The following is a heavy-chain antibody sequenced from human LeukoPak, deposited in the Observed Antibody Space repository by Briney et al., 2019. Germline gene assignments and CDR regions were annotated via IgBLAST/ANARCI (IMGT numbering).Heavy chain of an antibody. CDR2: IYYSGST. CDR1: GGSISSSSYY. CDR3: ARSNYDFWSGYYTGSIYYYYYYMDV. V-gene: IGHV4-39*07. Sequence: SETLSLTCTVSGGSISSSSYYWGWIRQPPGKGLEWIGSIYYSGSTYYNPSLKSRVTISVDTSKNQFSLKLSSVTAADTAVYYCARSNYDFWSGYYTGSIYYYYYYMDVWGKGTTVTVSS. J-gene: IGHJ6*03. D-gene: IGHD3-3*01.